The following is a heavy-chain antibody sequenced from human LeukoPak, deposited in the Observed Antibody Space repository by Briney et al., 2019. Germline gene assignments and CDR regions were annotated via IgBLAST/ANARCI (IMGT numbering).Heavy chain of an antibody. D-gene: IGHD6-19*01. Sequence: ASVTVSLKASGYTFTDYYMHWVRPAPGQGLAWMAWINPNGGGTNYAQKFQGRVTMTRDTSISTAYMELSRLRSDDTAVYYCARVGYSSGWYADYWGQGTLVTVSS. CDR1: GYTFTDYY. CDR3: ARVGYSSGWYADY. V-gene: IGHV1-2*02. CDR2: INPNGGGT. J-gene: IGHJ4*02.